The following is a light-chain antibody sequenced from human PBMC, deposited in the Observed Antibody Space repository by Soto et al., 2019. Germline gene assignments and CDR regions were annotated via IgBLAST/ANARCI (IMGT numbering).Light chain of an antibody. J-gene: IGKJ2*01. CDR1: QSINSY. CDR2: SAS. V-gene: IGKV1-39*01. CDR3: QQTYTTPYT. Sequence: DIQMTQSPSSLSASVGDRVTVSCRASQSINSYLNWYQQKPGKAPTLLIYSASSLEEGVTSRLSGSGSGTEFTLTIRSLQPEDFATYSCQQTYTTPYTFGQGTKLEIK.